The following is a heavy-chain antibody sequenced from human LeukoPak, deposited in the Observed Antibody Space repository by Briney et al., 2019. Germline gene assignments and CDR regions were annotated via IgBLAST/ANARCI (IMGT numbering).Heavy chain of an antibody. CDR3: AKVFWSGYYTGDY. J-gene: IGHJ4*02. V-gene: IGHV3-23*01. CDR2: ISGSGGST. D-gene: IGHD3-3*01. CDR1: GFTFSSYA. Sequence: GGSLRLSCAASGFTFSSYAMSWVRQAPGKGLEWVSAISGSGGSTYYADSVKGRFTISRDNSKNTLYLQMDSLRAEDTAVYYCAKVFWSGYYTGDYWGQGTLVTVSS.